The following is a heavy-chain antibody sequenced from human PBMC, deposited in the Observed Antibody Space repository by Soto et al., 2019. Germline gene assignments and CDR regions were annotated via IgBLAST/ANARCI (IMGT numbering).Heavy chain of an antibody. Sequence: QVLLVESGGGVVQPGRSLRLSCAASGFIFSNYDMHWVRKAPGKGLEWVAFISYDGSDKYYADSVKGRFTISRDNSKNTLFLQMNSLRVEDTAVYYCAGMITFGGVLVDWGQGTLVTVSS. CDR2: ISYDGSDK. J-gene: IGHJ4*02. V-gene: IGHV3-30*03. CDR3: AGMITFGGVLVD. D-gene: IGHD3-16*02. CDR1: GFIFSNYD.